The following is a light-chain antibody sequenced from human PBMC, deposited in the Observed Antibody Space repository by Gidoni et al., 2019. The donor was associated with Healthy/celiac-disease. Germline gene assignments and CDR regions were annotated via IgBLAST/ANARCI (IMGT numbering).Light chain of an antibody. CDR2: DAS. V-gene: IGKV3-11*01. CDR3: QQRSNWPT. J-gene: IGKJ4*01. CDR1: QSVSSY. Sequence: EIVLTQSPATLSLSPGERATLSRRASQSVSSYLAWYQQKPGQAPRLLIYDASNRATGIPARFSGSGSGTDFTLTISSLEPEDFAVYYCQQRSNWPTFXEXTKVEIK.